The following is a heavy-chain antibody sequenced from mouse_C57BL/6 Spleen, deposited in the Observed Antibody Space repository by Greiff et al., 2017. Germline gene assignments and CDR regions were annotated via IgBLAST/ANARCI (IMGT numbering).Heavy chain of an antibody. V-gene: IGHV1-69*01. Sequence: QVQLQQPGAELVMPGASVKLSCKASGYTFTSYWMHWVKQRPGQGLEWIGEIDPAGSYTNYNQKFKGKSTLTVDKSSSTAYMQLSGLTSEDSAVYYCAREAWFAYWGQGTLVTVSA. CDR3: AREAWFAY. CDR2: IDPAGSYT. J-gene: IGHJ3*01. CDR1: GYTFTSYW.